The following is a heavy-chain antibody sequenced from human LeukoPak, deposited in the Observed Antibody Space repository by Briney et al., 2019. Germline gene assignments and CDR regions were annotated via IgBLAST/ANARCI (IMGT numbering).Heavy chain of an antibody. D-gene: IGHD3-22*01. J-gene: IGHJ3*02. V-gene: IGHV7-4-1*02. Sequence: ASVKVSCKASGYTFTSYAMNWVRQAPGQGLEWMGWINTNTGNPTYAQGFTGRFVFSLDTSVSTAYLQISSLKAEDTAVYYCARVRDSSGYDAFDIWGQGTMVTVSS. CDR2: INTNTGNP. CDR1: GYTFTSYA. CDR3: ARVRDSSGYDAFDI.